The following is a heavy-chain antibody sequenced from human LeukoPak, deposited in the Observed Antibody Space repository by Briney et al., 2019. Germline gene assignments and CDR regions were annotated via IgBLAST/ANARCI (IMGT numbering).Heavy chain of an antibody. J-gene: IGHJ4*02. CDR3: ARDKDGSGSCYFDY. CDR1: GYTFTGYY. Sequence: GASVKVSCKASGYTFTGYYMHWVRQAPGQGLEWMGWINPNSGGTNYAQKFQGRVTMTRDTSISTAYMELSRLRSDDTAVYYCARDKDGSGSCYFDYWGQGTLVTVSS. D-gene: IGHD3-10*01. CDR2: INPNSGGT. V-gene: IGHV1-2*02.